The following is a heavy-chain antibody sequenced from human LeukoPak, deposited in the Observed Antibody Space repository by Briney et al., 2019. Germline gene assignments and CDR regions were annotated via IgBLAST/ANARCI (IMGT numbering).Heavy chain of an antibody. J-gene: IGHJ4*02. CDR2: IYYSGST. CDR1: GGSISSSSYY. D-gene: IGHD3-10*01. V-gene: IGHV4-39*01. CDR3: ALDLDTMVRGVKDY. Sequence: SETLSLTCTVSGGSISSSSYYWGWIRQPPGKGLEWIGSIYYSGSTYYNPSLKSRVIISVDTSKNQFSLKLSSVTAADTAVYYCALDLDTMVRGVKDYWGQGTLVTVSS.